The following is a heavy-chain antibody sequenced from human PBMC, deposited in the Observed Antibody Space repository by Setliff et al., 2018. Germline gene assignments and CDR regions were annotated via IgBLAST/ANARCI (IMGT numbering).Heavy chain of an antibody. V-gene: IGHV3-9*03. CDR2: ISWNSDNI. Sequence: SLRLSCAASGFTFDDYVMHWVRQAPGKGLEWVSGISWNSDNIGYADSVKGRFTIYRDNAKNSLFLQMNSLRAEDMAFYYCVKDSGSGSYYGGYFHYWGQGALVTVSS. D-gene: IGHD3-10*01. CDR1: GFTFDDYV. J-gene: IGHJ4*02. CDR3: VKDSGSGSYYGGYFHY.